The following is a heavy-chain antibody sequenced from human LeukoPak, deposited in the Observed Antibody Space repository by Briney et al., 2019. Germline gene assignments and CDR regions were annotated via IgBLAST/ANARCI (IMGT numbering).Heavy chain of an antibody. CDR1: GFTFSDYY. CDR3: ARDQLEQPGGDAFDI. Sequence: PGGSVRLSCAASGFTFSDYYMSWIRQAPGKGLEWVSYISSSGSTIYYADSVKGRFTISRDNAKNSLYLQMHSLRAEDTAVYYCARDQLEQPGGDAFDIWGQGTMVTVSS. D-gene: IGHD1/OR15-1a*01. CDR2: ISSSGSTI. V-gene: IGHV3-11*04. J-gene: IGHJ3*02.